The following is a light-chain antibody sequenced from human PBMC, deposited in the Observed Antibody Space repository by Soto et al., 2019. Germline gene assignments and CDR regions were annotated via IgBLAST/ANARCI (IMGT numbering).Light chain of an antibody. CDR1: ETVATN. J-gene: IGKJ1*01. CDR3: QQYFEWPPMT. Sequence: EVVMAQSPATLSGSPGERATLSCRASETVATNLAWYQQKPGQAPRLLISGASTRAAGISDRFRGSGSGTEFTLTISSLRSEDSAIYYCQQYFEWPPMTFGQGTKVDIK. CDR2: GAS. V-gene: IGKV3-15*01.